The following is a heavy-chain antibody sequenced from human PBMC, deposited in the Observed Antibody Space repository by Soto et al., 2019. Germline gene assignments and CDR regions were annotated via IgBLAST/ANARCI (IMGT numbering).Heavy chain of an antibody. CDR3: AREGVSGDNPFDP. V-gene: IGHV3-30-3*01. D-gene: IGHD2-8*01. J-gene: IGHJ5*02. Sequence: QVQLVESGGGVVQPGRSLRLSCAASGFTFSSYAMHWVRQAPGKGLEWVAVISYDGSNKYYADSVKSRFTISRDNSKNTLYLQMNSLRAEDTAVYYCAREGVSGDNPFDPWGQGTLVTVSS. CDR1: GFTFSSYA. CDR2: ISYDGSNK.